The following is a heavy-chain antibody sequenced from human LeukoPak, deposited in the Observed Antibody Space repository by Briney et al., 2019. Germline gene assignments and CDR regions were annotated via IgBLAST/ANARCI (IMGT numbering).Heavy chain of an antibody. V-gene: IGHV4-59*08. CDR2: IHYSGST. CDR1: GGSISSYY. J-gene: IGHJ3*02. Sequence: ASETLSLTCTVSGGSISSYYWSWIRQPPGKGLEWVGYIHYSGSTNYNPSLKSRVTISVDTSKNQFSLKLSSVTAADTAVYYCRTYCSSTSCYSLDAFDIWGQGTMVTVSS. D-gene: IGHD2-2*01. CDR3: RTYCSSTSCYSLDAFDI.